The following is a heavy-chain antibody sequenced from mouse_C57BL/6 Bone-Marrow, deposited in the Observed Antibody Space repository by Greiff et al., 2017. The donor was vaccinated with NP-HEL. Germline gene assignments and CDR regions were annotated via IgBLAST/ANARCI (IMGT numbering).Heavy chain of an antibody. CDR1: GYTFTSYW. CDR3: ASRFITTVVARELYWYFDV. D-gene: IGHD1-1*01. CDR2: IDPNSGGT. J-gene: IGHJ1*03. Sequence: QVQLQQSGAELVKPGASVKLSCKASGYTFTSYWMHWVKQRPGRGLEWIGRIDPNSGGTKYNEKFKSKATLTVDKPSSTAYMQLSSLTSEDSAVYYCASRFITTVVARELYWYFDVWGTGTTVTVSS. V-gene: IGHV1-72*01.